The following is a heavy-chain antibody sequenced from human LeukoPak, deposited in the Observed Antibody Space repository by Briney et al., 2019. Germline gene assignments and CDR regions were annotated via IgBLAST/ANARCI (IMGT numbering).Heavy chain of an antibody. V-gene: IGHV3-21*01. Sequence: GGSLRLSCAASGFTFSSYSMNWVRQAPGKGLEWVSSISSSSSYIYYADPVKGRFTISRDNAKNSLYLQMNSLRAEDTAVYYCARDRNGRKTDYWGQGTLVTVSS. CDR2: ISSSSSYI. D-gene: IGHD2-8*01. CDR3: ARDRNGRKTDY. CDR1: GFTFSSYS. J-gene: IGHJ4*02.